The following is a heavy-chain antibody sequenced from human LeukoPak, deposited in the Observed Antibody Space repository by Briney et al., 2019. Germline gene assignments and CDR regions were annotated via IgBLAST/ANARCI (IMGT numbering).Heavy chain of an antibody. CDR1: GFTFSSYA. J-gene: IGHJ4*02. D-gene: IGHD6-13*01. V-gene: IGHV3-23*01. Sequence: GGSLRLSCAASGFTFSSYAMSWVRQAPGKGLEWVSSISGSGNRTYYADSVKGRFTISRDNSKNTLYLQMNSLRAEDTAVYYCAKDPDSSSWYSFDYWGQGTLVTVSS. CDR2: ISGSGNRT. CDR3: AKDPDSSSWYSFDY.